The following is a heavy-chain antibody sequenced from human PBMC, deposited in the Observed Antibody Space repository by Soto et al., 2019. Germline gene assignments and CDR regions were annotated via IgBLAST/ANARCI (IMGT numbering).Heavy chain of an antibody. CDR1: GDSLSSGGHY. J-gene: IGHJ4*02. D-gene: IGHD3-9*01. CDR2: IYDSVNT. CDR3: ARVDHRGYFAILTDY. V-gene: IGHV4-31*03. Sequence: SETLSLTCTVSGDSLSSGGHYWSWIRQHPGKGLEWIGHIYDSVNTYYSPSLRSRVTISADMSKNQFSLNLRSVTAADTAVYYCARVDHRGYFAILTDYWGQGTL.